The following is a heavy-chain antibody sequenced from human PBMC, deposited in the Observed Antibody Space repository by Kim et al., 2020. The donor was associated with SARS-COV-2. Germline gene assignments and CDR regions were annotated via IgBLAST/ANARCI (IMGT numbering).Heavy chain of an antibody. Sequence: SVKVSCKASGGTFSSYAISWVRQAPGQGLEWMGGIIPIFGTANYAQKFQGRVTITADESTSTAYMELSSLRSEDTAVYYCARDGRGYSYGSGYYGMDVWGQGTTVTVSS. J-gene: IGHJ6*02. V-gene: IGHV1-69*13. CDR3: ARDGRGYSYGSGYYGMDV. D-gene: IGHD5-18*01. CDR2: IIPIFGTA. CDR1: GGTFSSYA.